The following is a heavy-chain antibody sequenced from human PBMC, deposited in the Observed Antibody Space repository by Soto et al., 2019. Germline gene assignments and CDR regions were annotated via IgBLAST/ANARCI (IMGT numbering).Heavy chain of an antibody. V-gene: IGHV4-61*01. CDR3: ARDARMPTDRGGYYYYVMDV. CDR2: IYYSGGT. D-gene: IGHD4-4*01. CDR1: GGSVSRVSYY. J-gene: IGHJ6*02. Sequence: SETLSLTCTVSGGSVSRVSYYWSWIRQPPGKGLEWIGYIYYSGGTNYNPSLKSRGTISVDTSKNQLSLKLSSVTAADTAVYYCARDARMPTDRGGYYYYVMDVWGQGTKVTVSS.